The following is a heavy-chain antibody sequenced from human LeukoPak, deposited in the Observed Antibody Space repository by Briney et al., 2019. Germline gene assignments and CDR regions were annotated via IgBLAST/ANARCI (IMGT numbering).Heavy chain of an antibody. Sequence: PQTLSLTCTVSGGSLSSCGYYWGWLPQHPGRGVEWIGYNYYSGSTYYNAHLKSRDTKSVDTSKNQFSLKLSSGTAGETAGYYCARVIGLERRFDYWGEGTLLTVPS. CDR2: NYYSGST. D-gene: IGHD1-1*01. J-gene: IGHJ4*02. CDR1: GGSLSSCGYY. V-gene: IGHV4-31*03. CDR3: ARVIGLERRFDY.